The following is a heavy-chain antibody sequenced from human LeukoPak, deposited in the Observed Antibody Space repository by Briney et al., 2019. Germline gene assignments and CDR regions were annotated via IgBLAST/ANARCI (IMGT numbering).Heavy chain of an antibody. J-gene: IGHJ4*02. CDR2: MNPNSGNT. CDR3: ARGRYGY. CDR1: GGTFSSYA. Sequence: ASVKVSCKASGGTFSSYAISWVRQAPGQGLEWMGWMNPNSGNTGYAQKFQGRVTMTRNTSISTAYMELSSLRSEDTAVYYCARGRYGYWGQGTLVTVSS. D-gene: IGHD4-17*01. V-gene: IGHV1-8*02.